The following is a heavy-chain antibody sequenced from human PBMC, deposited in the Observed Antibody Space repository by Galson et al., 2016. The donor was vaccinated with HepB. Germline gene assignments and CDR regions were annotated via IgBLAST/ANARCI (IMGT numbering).Heavy chain of an antibody. CDR2: IYSGGAT. Sequence: IYSGGATYDADSVRGRFTISRDNSKNTLYLQMNSLRAEDTAMYYCAREKRSTGSTVGMDVWGQGTTVTVSS. V-gene: IGHV3-53*01. D-gene: IGHD1-26*01. J-gene: IGHJ6*02. CDR3: AREKRSTGSTVGMDV.